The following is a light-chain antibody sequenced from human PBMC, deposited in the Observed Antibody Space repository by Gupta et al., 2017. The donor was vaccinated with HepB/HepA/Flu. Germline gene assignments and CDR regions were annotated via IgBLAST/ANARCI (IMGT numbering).Light chain of an antibody. CDR3: QQYDNWRPIT. Sequence: EIVMTQSPATLSVSPGERAALSCRASQSVTSNLAWYQHKPGQAPRLLIHGASTRATGIPARFSGSGYGTEFTLTIDSRQSEDFAVYYCQQYDNWRPITFGQGTLLDIK. CDR1: QSVTSN. J-gene: IGKJ5*01. CDR2: GAS. V-gene: IGKV3-15*01.